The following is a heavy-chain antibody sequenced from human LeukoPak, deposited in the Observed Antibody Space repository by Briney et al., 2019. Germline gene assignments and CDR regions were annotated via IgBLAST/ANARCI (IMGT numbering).Heavy chain of an antibody. V-gene: IGHV1-18*04. D-gene: IGHD6-19*01. CDR3: ARVKKEQWLANYFDN. Sequence: GASVKVSCKASGYTFSSYGISWVRQAPGQGLEWMGWTNAYNGFTDYARSLQGRVTITTDTSTSTAYMEMRSLRTDDTAVYHCARVKKEQWLANYFDNWGQGTLVTVSS. CDR2: TNAYNGFT. CDR1: GYTFSSYG. J-gene: IGHJ4*02.